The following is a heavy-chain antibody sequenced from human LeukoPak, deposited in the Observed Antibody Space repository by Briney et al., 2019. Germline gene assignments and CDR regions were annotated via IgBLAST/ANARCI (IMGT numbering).Heavy chain of an antibody. CDR3: ATSRYSGYDLSYYFDY. J-gene: IGHJ4*02. CDR2: ISRTGRST. D-gene: IGHD5-12*01. Sequence: PGGSLRLSCAASGFTFSSYAMSWVRQAPGKGLEWVSAISRTGRSTYYADSAKGRFPISRNNSKNTLYLQMNSLRAEDTAVYYCATSRYSGYDLSYYFDYWGQGTLVTVSP. V-gene: IGHV3-23*01. CDR1: GFTFSSYA.